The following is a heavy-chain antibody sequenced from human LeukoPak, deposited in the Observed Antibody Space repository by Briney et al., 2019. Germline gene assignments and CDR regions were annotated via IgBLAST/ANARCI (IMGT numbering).Heavy chain of an antibody. CDR3: ARAERGYYGSGSLFEFDY. CDR2: IYHSGST. D-gene: IGHD3-10*01. V-gene: IGHV4-30-2*01. Sequence: PSETLSLTCAVSGGSISSGGYSWSWIRQPPGKGLEWIGYIYHSGSTSYNPSLKSRVTISVDRSKNQFSLKLSSVTAADTAVYYCARAERGYYGSGSLFEFDYWGQGTLVTVSS. J-gene: IGHJ4*02. CDR1: GGSISSGGYS.